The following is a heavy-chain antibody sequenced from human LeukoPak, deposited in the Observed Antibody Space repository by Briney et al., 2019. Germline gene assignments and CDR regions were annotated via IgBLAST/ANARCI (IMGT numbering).Heavy chain of an antibody. Sequence: GGSLRLSCAASGFTFSSYGMSWVRQAPGKGLEWVANIKQDGSEKYYVDSVKGRFTISRDNAKNSLYLQMNSLRAEDTAVYYCARVAAAGIYYYYYMDVWGKGATVTVSS. CDR3: ARVAAAGIYYYYYMDV. CDR1: GFTFSSYG. D-gene: IGHD6-13*01. J-gene: IGHJ6*03. CDR2: IKQDGSEK. V-gene: IGHV3-7*01.